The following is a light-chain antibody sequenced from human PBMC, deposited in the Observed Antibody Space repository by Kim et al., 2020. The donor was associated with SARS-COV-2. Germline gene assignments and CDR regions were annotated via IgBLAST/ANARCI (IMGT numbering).Light chain of an antibody. CDR1: SRDVGCYNY. CDR2: DVR. V-gene: IGLV2-14*03. J-gene: IGLJ3*02. CDR3: SSYTSSSTRV. Sequence: GQSITISCTGTSRDVGCYNYVSWYQQHPGKAPKLMIYDVRNRPSGVSNRFSGSKSGNTASLTISGLQAEDEADYYGSSYTSSSTRVFGGGTQLTVL.